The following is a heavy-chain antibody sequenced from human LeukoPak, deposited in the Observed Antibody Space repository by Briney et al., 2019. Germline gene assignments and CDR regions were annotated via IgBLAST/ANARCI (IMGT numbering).Heavy chain of an antibody. CDR3: AKDGLRRSNWFDP. CDR2: ISYDGSGK. CDR1: GFTFSIYG. V-gene: IGHV3-30*18. J-gene: IGHJ5*02. Sequence: PGGSLRLSCAASGFTFSIYGMHWVRQAPGKGLEWVAVISYDGSGKHYTDSVQGRFTISRDNSKNTLYLQLNSLRTEDTAVYYCAKDGLRRSNWFDPWGQGTLVTVSS.